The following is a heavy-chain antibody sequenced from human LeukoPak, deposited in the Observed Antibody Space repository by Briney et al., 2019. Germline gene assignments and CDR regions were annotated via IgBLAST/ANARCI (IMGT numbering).Heavy chain of an antibody. J-gene: IGHJ4*02. CDR1: GFSFSGHW. Sequence: GGSLRLSCTASGFSFSGHWMHWARQLPGKGLVWVSRISPTGSTTSHADSVKGRFTVSRDNAKNTLYLQVNNLRAEDTAVYYCARGPNSNWSGLDFWGQGTLLTVSS. D-gene: IGHD6-6*01. CDR3: ARGPNSNWSGLDF. V-gene: IGHV3-74*01. CDR2: ISPTGSTT.